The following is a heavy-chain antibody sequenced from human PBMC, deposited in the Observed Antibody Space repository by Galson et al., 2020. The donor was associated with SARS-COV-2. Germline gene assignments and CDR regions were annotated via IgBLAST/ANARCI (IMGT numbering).Heavy chain of an antibody. J-gene: IGHJ6*02. CDR3: ATDPPRSLVPAAMPYYYYGMDV. D-gene: IGHD2-2*01. Sequence: YADSVKGRFTISRDNSKNTLYLQMNSLRAEDTAVYYCATDPPRSLVPAAMPYYYYGMDVWGQGTTVTVSS. V-gene: IGHV3-30*01.